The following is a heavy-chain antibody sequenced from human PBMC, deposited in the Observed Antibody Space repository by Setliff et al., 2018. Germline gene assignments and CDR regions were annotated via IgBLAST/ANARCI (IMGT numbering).Heavy chain of an antibody. CDR2: IRYDGSDK. J-gene: IGHJ6*03. CDR1: GFTFSDYG. Sequence: GGSLRLSCAASGFTFSDYGMHWVRQAPGKGLEWVAFIRYDGSDKNSADSVKGRFTISRDNSRNTLYLQMNSLRPEDTAVYYCVKATVTGFYMDVWGKGTTVTV. V-gene: IGHV3-30*02. D-gene: IGHD4-4*01. CDR3: VKATVTGFYMDV.